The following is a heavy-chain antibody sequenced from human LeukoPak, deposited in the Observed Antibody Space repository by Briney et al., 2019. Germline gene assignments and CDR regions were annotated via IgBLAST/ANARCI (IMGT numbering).Heavy chain of an antibody. D-gene: IGHD4-17*01. J-gene: IGHJ5*02. CDR3: ARTAVYGDYFHSWFDP. CDR2: INPNSGGT. CDR1: GYTFTGYY. V-gene: IGHV1-2*02. Sequence: ASVKVSCKASGYTFTGYYMHWVRQAPGQGLEWMGWINPNSGGTNYAQKFQGRVTMTRDTSISTAYMELSGLTADDTAMYYCARTAVYGDYFHSWFDPWGQGTLVTVSS.